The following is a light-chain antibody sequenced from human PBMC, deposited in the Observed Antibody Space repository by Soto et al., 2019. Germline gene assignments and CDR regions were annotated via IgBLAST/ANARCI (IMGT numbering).Light chain of an antibody. J-gene: IGKJ5*01. V-gene: IGKV3-20*01. CDR2: DAS. Sequence: EIVLTQSPGPLSLSPGERATLSCRASQSLSKNYLAWYLQKPGQAPRLLIFDASSRATGIADRFSGSGSGTDFTLTISRLEPEDFAVYHCQQYGNSPSITFGEGTRLEIK. CDR1: QSLSKNY. CDR3: QQYGNSPSIT.